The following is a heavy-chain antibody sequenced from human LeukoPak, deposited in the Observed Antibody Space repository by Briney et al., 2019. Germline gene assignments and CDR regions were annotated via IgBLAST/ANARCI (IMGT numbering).Heavy chain of an antibody. CDR2: VHNDGDTK. D-gene: IGHD3-3*01. CDR1: GFTFSSYC. V-gene: IGHV3-33*01. CDR3: ARVHSYYDFWSGYILYGMDV. Sequence: GRSLRLSCAASGFTFSSYCMHWVRQAPGKCLEWVAVVHNDGDTKYFGDSVKGRFTISRDNSKNTLYLQMNSLRAEDTAVYYCARVHSYYDFWSGYILYGMDVWGQGTTVTVSS. J-gene: IGHJ6*02.